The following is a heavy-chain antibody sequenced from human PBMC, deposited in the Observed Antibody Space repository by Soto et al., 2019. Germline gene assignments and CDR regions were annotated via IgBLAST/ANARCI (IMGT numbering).Heavy chain of an antibody. CDR3: ARDSNDSYFDY. Sequence: SQTLSLTCAISGDSVSSNSAAWNWVRQSPSRGLEWLGRTYYRSKWYNDYAVSVKSRIAVTPDTSQNQFSLQLNSVTPEDSAVYYCARDSNDSYFDYWGQGTLVTVSS. CDR2: TYYRSKWYN. D-gene: IGHD3-22*01. V-gene: IGHV6-1*01. CDR1: GDSVSSNSAA. J-gene: IGHJ4*02.